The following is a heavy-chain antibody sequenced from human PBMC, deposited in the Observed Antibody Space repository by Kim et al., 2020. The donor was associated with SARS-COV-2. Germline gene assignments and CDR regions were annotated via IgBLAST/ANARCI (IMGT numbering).Heavy chain of an antibody. V-gene: IGHV3-30*04. Sequence: GGSLRLSCAASGFTFSSYAMHWVRQAPGKGLEWVAVISYDGSNKYYADSVKGRFTISRDNSKNTLYLQMNSLRAEDTAVYYCAVTRISDAFDIWGQGTMV. CDR1: GFTFSSYA. CDR3: AVTRISDAFDI. J-gene: IGHJ3*02. CDR2: ISYDGSNK. D-gene: IGHD3-22*01.